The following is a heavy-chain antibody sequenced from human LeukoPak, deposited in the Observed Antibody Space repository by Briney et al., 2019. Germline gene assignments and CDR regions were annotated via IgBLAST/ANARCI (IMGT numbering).Heavy chain of an antibody. CDR2: INPSGGST. V-gene: IGHV1-46*01. D-gene: IGHD4-17*01. CDR1: GYTFTSYY. CDR3: ATSPGDYWFDY. J-gene: IGHJ4*02. Sequence: ASVKVSCKASGYTFTSYYMHWVRQAPGQGLEWMGIINPSGGSTSYAQKFQGRVTMTRDMSTSTVYMELSSLRSEDTAVYYGATSPGDYWFDYWGQGTLVTVSS.